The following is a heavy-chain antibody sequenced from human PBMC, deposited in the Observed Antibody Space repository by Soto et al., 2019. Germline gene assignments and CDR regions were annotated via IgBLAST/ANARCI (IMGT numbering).Heavy chain of an antibody. D-gene: IGHD2-15*01. CDR2: IIPIFGTA. CDR3: ARDSLVVVVAADYYYYGMDV. CDR1: GGTFSSYA. J-gene: IGHJ6*02. Sequence: QVQLVQSGAEVQKPGSSVKVSCKASGGTFSSYAISWVRQAPEQGLEWMGGIIPIFGTANYAQKFQGRVTITADESTSTAYMELSSLRSEDTAVYYCARDSLVVVVAADYYYYGMDVWGQGTTVTVSS. V-gene: IGHV1-69*01.